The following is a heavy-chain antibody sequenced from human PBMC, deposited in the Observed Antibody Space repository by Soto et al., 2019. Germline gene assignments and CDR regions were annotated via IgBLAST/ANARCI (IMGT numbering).Heavy chain of an antibody. J-gene: IGHJ4*02. CDR3: ARDSSASATSYSFDY. CDR1: GYKFINHY. CDR2: INPNGGGT. D-gene: IGHD3-10*01. Sequence: ASVKVSCKASGYKFINHYIHWVRQAPGVGLEWMGIINPNGGGTDYAQKFQGRVTMTTDTYASTVHMELSSLRSEDTAVYFCARDSSASATSYSFDYWGQGTQGTVSA. V-gene: IGHV1-46*01.